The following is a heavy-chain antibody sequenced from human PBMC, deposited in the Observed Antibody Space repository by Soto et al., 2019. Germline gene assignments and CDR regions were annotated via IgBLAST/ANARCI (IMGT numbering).Heavy chain of an antibody. D-gene: IGHD6-13*01. CDR1: GFTFSSYG. CDR3: ARAGESRIAAAGPIGYYYYGMDV. J-gene: IGHJ6*02. CDR2: IWYDGSNK. Sequence: GGSLRLSCAASGFTFSSYGMHWVRQAPGKGLEWVAVIWYDGSNKYYADSVKGRFTISRDNSKNTLYLQMNSLRAEDTAVYYCARAGESRIAAAGPIGYYYYGMDVWGQGTTVTVSS. V-gene: IGHV3-33*01.